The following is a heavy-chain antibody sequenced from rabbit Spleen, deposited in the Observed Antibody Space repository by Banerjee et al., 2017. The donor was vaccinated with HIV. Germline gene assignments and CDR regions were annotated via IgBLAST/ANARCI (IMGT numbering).Heavy chain of an antibody. Sequence: QSLEESGGDLVKPGASLTLTCIASGVSFSGNSYMCWVRQAPGKGLEWIACIDTGSSGFTYFATWAKGRFTISKTSSTTVTLQMTSLTAADTATYFCARAENFDRYATDLGLWGQGTLVTVS. CDR1: GVSFSGNSY. CDR2: IDTGSSGFT. D-gene: IGHD6-1*01. CDR3: ARAENFDRYATDLGL. V-gene: IGHV1S40*01. J-gene: IGHJ4*01.